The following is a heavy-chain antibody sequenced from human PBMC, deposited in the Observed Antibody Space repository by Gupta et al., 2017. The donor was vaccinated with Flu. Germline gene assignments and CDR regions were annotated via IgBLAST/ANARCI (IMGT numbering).Heavy chain of an antibody. CDR3: ARDRGGWGPTTVDH. CDR1: GFTFSTSW. J-gene: IGHJ4*02. Sequence: EVQLVESGGGLVQPGGSLRLSCAASGFTFSTSWMHWVRQDPGKGLVWVSRLSSDGTDIKYADSVKGRFTISRDNTKNTLYLQMNSLRAEDTAVYYCARDRGGWGPTTVDHWGQGTLVTVSS. D-gene: IGHD2-2*01. V-gene: IGHV3-74*01. CDR2: LSSDGTDI.